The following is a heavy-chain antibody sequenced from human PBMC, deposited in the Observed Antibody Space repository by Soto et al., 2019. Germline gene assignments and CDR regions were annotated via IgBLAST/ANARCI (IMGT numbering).Heavy chain of an antibody. Sequence: QLQLQESGPGLVKPSQTLSLACTVSVGSFSSGGYYWSWIRQLPGKGLEWIGYIHYSGSTYYYPSLKSRFTISLDTSKNQFSLTLSSVPAADTAVYYCARATSFSGHHGYWGQGTLVTVSS. CDR1: VGSFSSGGYY. V-gene: IGHV4-31*03. CDR2: IHYSGST. J-gene: IGHJ4*02. CDR3: ARATSFSGHHGY. D-gene: IGHD2-8*02.